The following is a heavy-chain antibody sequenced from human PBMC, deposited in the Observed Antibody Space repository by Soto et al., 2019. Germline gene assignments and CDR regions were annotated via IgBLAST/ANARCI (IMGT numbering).Heavy chain of an antibody. CDR3: ARDLGYYDSSGYFSYYYYYVMDV. V-gene: IGHV1-3*01. Sequence: GASVKVSCKASGYTFTSYAMHWVRQAPGQRLEWMGWINAGNGNTKYSQKFQGRVTITRDTSASTAYMELSSLRSEDTAVYYCARDLGYYDSSGYFSYYYYYVMDVWGQGTTVTVSS. CDR2: INAGNGNT. J-gene: IGHJ6*02. D-gene: IGHD3-22*01. CDR1: GYTFTSYA.